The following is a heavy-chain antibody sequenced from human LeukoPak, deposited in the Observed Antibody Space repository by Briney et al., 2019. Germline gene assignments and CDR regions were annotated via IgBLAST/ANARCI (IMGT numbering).Heavy chain of an antibody. CDR3: GRVLQKYYSPDV. Sequence: SETLSLTCTVSGFSISSPYCSCVRQPPAKGLEWIGNIYDSESTHYKSSLKSRVTIPVDTSKNHFSLRLRSVTAADTAVYYCGRVLQKYYSPDVWGKGTTLTASS. D-gene: IGHD3-3*01. CDR2: IYDSEST. J-gene: IGHJ6*03. V-gene: IGHV4-59*11. CDR1: GFSISSPY.